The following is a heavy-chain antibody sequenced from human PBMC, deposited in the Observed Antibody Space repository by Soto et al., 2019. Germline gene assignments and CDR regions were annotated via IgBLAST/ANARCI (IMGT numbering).Heavy chain of an antibody. CDR3: ARALSGWYDYFDV. J-gene: IGHJ4*02. CDR2: MNPKSGNT. CDR1: GYAFTSYD. D-gene: IGHD6-19*01. V-gene: IGHV1-8*01. Sequence: QVQLVQSGAEVKKPGASVKVSCKASGYAFTSYDANWVRQATGKGLEWMGWMNPKSGNTGFAQKFQGRVTLTMDSSISTAYMELSSLTSEDTAVYYCARALSGWYDYFDVWGQGTLVTGSS.